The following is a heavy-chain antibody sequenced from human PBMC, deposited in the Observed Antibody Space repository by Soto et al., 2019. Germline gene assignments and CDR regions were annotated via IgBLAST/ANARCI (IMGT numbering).Heavy chain of an antibody. D-gene: IGHD4-17*01. V-gene: IGHV4-59*08. CDR3: ARRLGLRSRFGYYYYYMDV. Sequence: SETLSLTCTVSGGSISSYYWSWIRQPPGKGLEWIGYIYYSGSTNYNPSLKSRVTISVDTSKNQFSLKLSSVTAADTAVYYCARRLGLRSRFGYYYYYMDVWGKGTTVTVSS. CDR2: IYYSGST. J-gene: IGHJ6*03. CDR1: GGSISSYY.